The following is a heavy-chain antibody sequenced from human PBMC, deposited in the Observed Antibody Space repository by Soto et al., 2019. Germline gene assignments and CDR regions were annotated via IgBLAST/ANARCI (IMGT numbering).Heavy chain of an antibody. Sequence: PGESLKISCKGSGYSFTSYWIGWVRQMPGKGLEWMGIIYPSDSDTRYSPSFQGQVTTSADKSISTAYLQWSSLKASDTAIYYCARLEPSNWVHRPWGQGTLVTVSS. CDR3: ARLEPSNWVHRP. CDR2: IYPSDSDT. D-gene: IGHD7-27*01. J-gene: IGHJ5*02. CDR1: GYSFTSYW. V-gene: IGHV5-51*01.